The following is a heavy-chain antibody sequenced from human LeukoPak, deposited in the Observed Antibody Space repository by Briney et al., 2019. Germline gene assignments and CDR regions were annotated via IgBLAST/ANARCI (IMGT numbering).Heavy chain of an antibody. D-gene: IGHD3-3*01. CDR3: ARDHVVAVLRFLEWLSVGMDV. J-gene: IGHJ6*03. Sequence: GGSLRLSCAASGFTFSSYEMNWVRQAPGKGLEGVSYISSSRSTIHYADSVKGRFTISRDNAKNSLYLQMNSLRADDTAVYYCARDHVVAVLRFLEWLSVGMDVWGKGTTVTVSS. CDR1: GFTFSSYE. CDR2: ISSSRSTI. V-gene: IGHV3-48*03.